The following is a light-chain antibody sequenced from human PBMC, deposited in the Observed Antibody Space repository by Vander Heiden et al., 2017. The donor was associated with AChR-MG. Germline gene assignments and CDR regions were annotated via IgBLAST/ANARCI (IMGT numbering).Light chain of an antibody. CDR1: SRHSLYA. CDR3: QTGGTGRWV. CDR2: LNSDGSN. V-gene: IGLV4-69*01. Sequence: QLVLPQSPSASASLRASVKLTCTLSSRHSLYASAWHEQQRDKGTRYLMKLNSDGSNSKGDEITDRFSGSSSGAERDLTISSLQSEDEGDYYCQTGGTGRWVFGGGTKLTVL. J-gene: IGLJ3*02.